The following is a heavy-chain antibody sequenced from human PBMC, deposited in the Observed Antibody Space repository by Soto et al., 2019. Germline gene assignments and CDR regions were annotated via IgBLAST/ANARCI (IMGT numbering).Heavy chain of an antibody. CDR3: SRHPPERYSAYDFHFDV. CDR2: ITSKKYGATP. J-gene: IGHJ3*01. CDR1: GFAFGDFA. Sequence: EVQLVESGGGLVKPGWSLRLSCTTSGFAFGDFAMIWFRQAPGKGLECVGFITSKKYGATPQYAAYVRGRFSISRDDSRGVDYLQMNDLIADDTAVYYCSRHPPERYSAYDFHFDVWSRGTSVTVSS. V-gene: IGHV3-49*05. D-gene: IGHD5-12*01.